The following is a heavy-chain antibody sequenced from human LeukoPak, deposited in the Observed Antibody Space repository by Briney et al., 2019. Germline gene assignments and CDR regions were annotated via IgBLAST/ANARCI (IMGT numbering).Heavy chain of an antibody. J-gene: IGHJ5*02. CDR3: ARVGYCSSTSCYHNWFDP. Sequence: SVKVSCKASGGAFSSYTISWVRQAPGQGLEWMGRIIPILGIANYAQKFQGRVTITADKSTSTAYMELSSLRSEDTAVYYCARVGYCSSTSCYHNWFDPWGQGTLVTVSS. CDR1: GGAFSSYT. D-gene: IGHD2-2*03. V-gene: IGHV1-69*02. CDR2: IIPILGIA.